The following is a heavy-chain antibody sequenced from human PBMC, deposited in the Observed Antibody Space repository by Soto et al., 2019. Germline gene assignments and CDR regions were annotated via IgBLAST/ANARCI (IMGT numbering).Heavy chain of an antibody. J-gene: IGHJ3*02. CDR2: ISAYNGNT. CDR3: ARDYYDSSGPTDAFDI. CDR1: GYTFTSYG. D-gene: IGHD3-22*01. Sequence: QVQLVQSGAEVKKPGASVKVSCKASGYTFTSYGISWVRQAPGQGLEWMGWISAYNGNTNYAQKLQGRVTMTTDTSTSTAYTELRSLRSDDTAVYYCARDYYDSSGPTDAFDIWGQGTMVTVSS. V-gene: IGHV1-18*01.